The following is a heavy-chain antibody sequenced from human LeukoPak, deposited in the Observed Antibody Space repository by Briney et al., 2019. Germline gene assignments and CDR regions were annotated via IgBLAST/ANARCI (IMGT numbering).Heavy chain of an antibody. Sequence: ASVKVSCKASGYTFTGYYMHWVRQAPGQGLEWMGWINPNSGGTNYAQKFQGRVTMTRDTSISTAYMELSRLRSDDTAVYYCARAWLGFGELSSAAALDYWGQGTLVTVSS. J-gene: IGHJ4*02. D-gene: IGHD3-10*01. CDR2: INPNSGGT. V-gene: IGHV1-2*02. CDR3: ARAWLGFGELSSAAALDY. CDR1: GYTFTGYY.